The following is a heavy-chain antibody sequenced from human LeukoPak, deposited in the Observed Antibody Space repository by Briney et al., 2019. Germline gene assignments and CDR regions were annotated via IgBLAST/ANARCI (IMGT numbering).Heavy chain of an antibody. CDR2: MNPNSGNT. J-gene: IGHJ6*02. CDR1: GYTFTSYD. Sequence: AASVKVSCKASGYTFTSYDINWVRQATGQGLEWMGWMNPNSGNTGYAQKFQGRVTMTRNTSISTAHMELSSLRSEDTAVYYCARGAFSCSSTSCYKYYGMDVWGQGTTVTVSS. V-gene: IGHV1-8*01. CDR3: ARGAFSCSSTSCYKYYGMDV. D-gene: IGHD2-2*02.